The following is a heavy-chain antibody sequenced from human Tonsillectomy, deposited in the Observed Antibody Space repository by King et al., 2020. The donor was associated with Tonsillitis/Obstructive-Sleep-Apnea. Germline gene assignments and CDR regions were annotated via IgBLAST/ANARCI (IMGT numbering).Heavy chain of an antibody. D-gene: IGHD3-10*01. Sequence: QLQESGPGLVKPSETLSLTCIVSGDSISSDYWCWIRQPPGKGLEWIGYIYHSGNTNYNPSLKSRVTISVDTSKNQFSLKLNSVTAADTAVYYCARXVRGKNFXSYVMDVWGQGTTVTVSS. CDR1: GDSISSDY. CDR3: ARXVRGKNFXSYVMDV. J-gene: IGHJ6*02. V-gene: IGHV4-59*01. CDR2: IYHSGNT.